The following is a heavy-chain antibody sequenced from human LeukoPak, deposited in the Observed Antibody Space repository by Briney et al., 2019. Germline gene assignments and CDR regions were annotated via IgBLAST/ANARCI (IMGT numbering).Heavy chain of an antibody. D-gene: IGHD3-22*01. J-gene: IGHJ4*02. Sequence: GESLKISCKGSGYSFTSYWIGWVRQRPGKGLEWMGIIYPGDSDTRYSPSFQGQVTTSADKYISTAYLQWSRLKASDTAMYYCARGPSYDSSGYYFDYWGQGTLVTVSS. CDR3: ARGPSYDSSGYYFDY. V-gene: IGHV5-51*01. CDR2: IYPGDSDT. CDR1: GYSFTSYW.